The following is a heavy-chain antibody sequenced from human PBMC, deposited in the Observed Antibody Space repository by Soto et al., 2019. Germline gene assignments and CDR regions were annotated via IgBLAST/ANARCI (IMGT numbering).Heavy chain of an antibody. CDR1: TFTFSTYA. CDR2: IWGSGHST. D-gene: IGHD2-15*01. CDR3: ARGDIVVVVAALGAFDI. J-gene: IGHJ3*02. Sequence: EVQVLESGGGFVVPGGSLRLSCTTSTFTFSTYAMTWVRQAPGKGLQWVSSIWGSGHSTNYADSVKGRFTISRDNSKNTLYLEVNSLRAEDTATYYCARGDIVVVVAALGAFDIWGQGTMVTVSS. V-gene: IGHV3-23*01.